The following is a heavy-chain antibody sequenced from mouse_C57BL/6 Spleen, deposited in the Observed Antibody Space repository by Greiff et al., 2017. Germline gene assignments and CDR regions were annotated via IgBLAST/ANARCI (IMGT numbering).Heavy chain of an antibody. CDR2: IHPNSGST. D-gene: IGHD1-1*01. CDR3: ARYGSSYDAMDY. J-gene: IGHJ4*01. Sequence: QVQLQQPGAELVKPGASVKLSCKASGYTFTSYWMHWVKQRPGQGLEWIGMIHPNSGSTNYNEKFKSKATLTVDKSSSTAYMQLSSLTSEDSAVYYCARYGSSYDAMDYWCQGTSVTVSS. CDR1: GYTFTSYW. V-gene: IGHV1-64*01.